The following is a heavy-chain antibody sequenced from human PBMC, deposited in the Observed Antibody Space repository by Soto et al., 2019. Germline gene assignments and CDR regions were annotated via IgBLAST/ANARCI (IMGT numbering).Heavy chain of an antibody. Sequence: GGSLRLSCAASGFTFSSYAMHWVRQAPGKGLEWVAVISYDGSNKYYADSVKGRFTISRDNSKNTLYLQMNSLRAEETAVYYCASALFRGYSYGLLRSVDYWGQGTLVTVSS. CDR3: ASALFRGYSYGLLRSVDY. J-gene: IGHJ4*02. CDR2: ISYDGSNK. D-gene: IGHD5-18*01. CDR1: GFTFSSYA. V-gene: IGHV3-30-3*01.